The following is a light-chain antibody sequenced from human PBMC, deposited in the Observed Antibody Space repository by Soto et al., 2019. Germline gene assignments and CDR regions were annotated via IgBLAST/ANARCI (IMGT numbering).Light chain of an antibody. CDR1: SSNIGAGYD. CDR2: GDN. J-gene: IGLJ1*01. V-gene: IGLV1-40*01. Sequence: QSVLTQPPSVSGAPGQRVTISCTGCSSNIGAGYDVHWYQQLPDTAPKLLIYGDNNRPSGVPDRFSDSKSGTSASLAITGLQAEDEADYYCQSYDRSLSGYVFGTGTKLTVL. CDR3: QSYDRSLSGYV.